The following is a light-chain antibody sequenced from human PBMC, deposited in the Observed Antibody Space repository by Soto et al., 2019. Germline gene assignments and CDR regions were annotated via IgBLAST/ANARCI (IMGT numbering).Light chain of an antibody. J-gene: IGKJ1*01. CDR2: DTS. CDR3: QQTKDWPAT. Sequence: DIVMTQSPATLSVSPGERATLSCRASQSVSRYLAWYQQKPGQAPRLLMYDTSTRAAGIPVRFSGSGSGTEFTLTISSLQSEDFGVYYCQQTKDWPATFGQGTKVEIK. V-gene: IGKV3-15*01. CDR1: QSVSRY.